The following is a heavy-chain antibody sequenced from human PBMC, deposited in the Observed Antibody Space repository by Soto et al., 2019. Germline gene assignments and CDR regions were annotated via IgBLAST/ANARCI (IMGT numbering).Heavy chain of an antibody. V-gene: IGHV4-4*02. CDR2: IYHSGST. CDR1: GGSISSSNW. CDR3: ARDPIAVAGKFTVY. Sequence: QVQLQESGPGLVKPSGTLSLTCAGSGGSISSSNWWSWGRQPPGQGLEWIGEIYHSGSTNYNPSLKSRVTISVDKSKNQFSLKQSSVTDADTAVYYCARDPIAVAGKFTVYWGQGTLVTVTS. J-gene: IGHJ4*02. D-gene: IGHD6-19*01.